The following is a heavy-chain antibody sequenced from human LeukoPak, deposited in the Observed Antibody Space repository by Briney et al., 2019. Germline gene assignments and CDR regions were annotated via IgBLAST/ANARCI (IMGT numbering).Heavy chain of an antibody. D-gene: IGHD5-18*01. Sequence: GGSLRLSCAASGCTFSSYWMTWIRQAPGKGLEWVANIKQDGSEKYYVDSVKGRFTISRDNAKNSLYLQMNSLRAEDTAVYCCARDTGGGYSCYDCWGQGTLVTVSS. J-gene: IGHJ4*02. CDR2: IKQDGSEK. V-gene: IGHV3-7*01. CDR1: GCTFSSYW. CDR3: ARDTGGGYSCYDC.